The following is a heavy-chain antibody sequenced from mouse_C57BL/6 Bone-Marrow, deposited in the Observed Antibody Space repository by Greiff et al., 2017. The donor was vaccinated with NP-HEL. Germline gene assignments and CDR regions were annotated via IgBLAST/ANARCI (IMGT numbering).Heavy chain of an antibody. CDR1: GFTFSSYA. D-gene: IGHD1-1*01. V-gene: IGHV5-4*01. CDR2: ISDGGSYT. CDR3: ARERIYYGSSFAY. Sequence: EVQGVESGGGLVKPGGSLKLSCAASGFTFSSYAMSWVRQTPEKRLGWVATISDGGSYTYYPDNVKGRFTISRDNAKNNLYLQMSHLKSEDTAMYYCARERIYYGSSFAYWGQGTLVTVSA. J-gene: IGHJ3*01.